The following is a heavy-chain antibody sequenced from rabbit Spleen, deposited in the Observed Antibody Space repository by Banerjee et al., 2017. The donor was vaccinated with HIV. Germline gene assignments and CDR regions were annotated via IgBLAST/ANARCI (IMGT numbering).Heavy chain of an antibody. Sequence: QSLEESGGDLVKPGASLTLTCTASGFSFTYSDYMCWVRQPPGKGPEWIACIDTGSSAFTYFASWAKGRFTISKTSSTTVTLQMTSLTVADTATYFCARDTSSSFSSYGMDLWGQGTLVTVS. CDR2: IDTGSSAFT. V-gene: IGHV1S40*01. J-gene: IGHJ6*01. D-gene: IGHD1-1*01. CDR3: ARDTSSSFSSYGMDL. CDR1: GFSFTYSDY.